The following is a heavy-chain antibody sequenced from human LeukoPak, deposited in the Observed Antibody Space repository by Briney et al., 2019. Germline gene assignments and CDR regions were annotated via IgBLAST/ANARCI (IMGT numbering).Heavy chain of an antibody. CDR2: IYTSGST. CDR1: GGSISSYY. V-gene: IGHV4-4*07. D-gene: IGHD3-3*01. J-gene: IGHJ4*02. CDR3: ARPNTIFGVLVPLDY. Sequence: SETLSLTCTVSGGSISSYYWSWIRQPAGKGLEWIGRIYTSGSTDYNPSLKSRVTISIDKSKNHFSLNLSSVTAADTAVYYCARPNTIFGVLVPLDYWRQVTLVTVPS.